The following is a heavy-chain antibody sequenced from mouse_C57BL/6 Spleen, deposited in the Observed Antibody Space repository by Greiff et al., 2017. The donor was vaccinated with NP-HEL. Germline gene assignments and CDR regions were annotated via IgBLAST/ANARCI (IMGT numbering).Heavy chain of an antibody. V-gene: IGHV1-42*01. Sequence: EVKLMESGPELVKPGASVKISCKASGYSFTGYYMNWVKQSPEKSLEWIGEINPSTGGTTYNQKFKAKATLTVDKSSSTAYMQLKSLTSEDSAVYYCARTAGERFAYWGQGTLVTVSA. CDR1: GYSFTGYY. CDR3: ARTAGERFAY. CDR2: INPSTGGT. J-gene: IGHJ3*01. D-gene: IGHD1-2*01.